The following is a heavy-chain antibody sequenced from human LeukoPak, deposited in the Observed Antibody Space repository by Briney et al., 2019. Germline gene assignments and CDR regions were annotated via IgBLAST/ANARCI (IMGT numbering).Heavy chain of an antibody. CDR2: IYHSGST. J-gene: IGHJ3*02. CDR3: ARSAMIGAFDI. V-gene: IGHV4-4*02. D-gene: IGHD3-22*01. Sequence: EWIGEIYHSGSTNYHPSLKSRVTITVDKSKNQFSLKLSSVTAADTAVYYCARSAMIGAFDIWGQGTMVTVSS.